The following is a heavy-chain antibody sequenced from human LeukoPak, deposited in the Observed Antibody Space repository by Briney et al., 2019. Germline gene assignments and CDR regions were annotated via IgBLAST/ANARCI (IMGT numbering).Heavy chain of an antibody. CDR3: ARRRLFSGSDYYFDY. V-gene: IGHV2-26*01. D-gene: IGHD1-26*01. CDR1: GFSLSNARVG. CDR2: IFSNDEK. J-gene: IGHJ4*02. Sequence: KESGPVLVKPTETLTLTCTVSGFSLSNARVGVSWIRQPPGKALEWLAHIFSNDEKSYSTSLKSRLTISKDTSKSQVVLTMTNMDPVDTATYYCARRRLFSGSDYYFDYWGQGTLVTVSS.